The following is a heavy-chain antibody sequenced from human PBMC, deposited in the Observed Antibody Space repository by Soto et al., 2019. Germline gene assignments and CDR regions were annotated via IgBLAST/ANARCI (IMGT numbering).Heavy chain of an antibody. Sequence: EVQLLESGGGLVQPGGSLRLSCAASGFTFSSYAMSWVRQAPGKGLEWVSAISGSGGSTYYADSVKGRFTISRDNSKNTLYLQMNSLRAEDTAVYYCASSRLSGGSCYWFDPWGQGTLVTVSS. V-gene: IGHV3-23*01. CDR1: GFTFSSYA. CDR3: ASSRLSGGSCYWFDP. J-gene: IGHJ5*02. D-gene: IGHD2-15*01. CDR2: ISGSGGST.